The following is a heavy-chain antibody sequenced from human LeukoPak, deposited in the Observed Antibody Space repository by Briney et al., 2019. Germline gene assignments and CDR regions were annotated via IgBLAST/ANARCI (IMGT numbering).Heavy chain of an antibody. Sequence: SETLSLTCAVSGYSISSGYYWGWIRQPPGKGLEWIGSIYHSGSTYYDPSLKSRVTISVDTSKNQFSLKLSSVTAADTAVYYCARRMTILWWPFDYWGQGTLVTVSS. CDR3: ARRMTILWWPFDY. V-gene: IGHV4-38-2*01. CDR1: GYSISSGYY. CDR2: IYHSGST. J-gene: IGHJ4*02. D-gene: IGHD2-21*01.